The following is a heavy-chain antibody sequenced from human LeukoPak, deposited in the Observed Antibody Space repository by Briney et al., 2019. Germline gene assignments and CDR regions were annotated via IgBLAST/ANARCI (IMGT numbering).Heavy chain of an antibody. Sequence: PSETLSLTCTVSGGSIGTYYWSWIRQSPGKGLEWIGYIYVTGTRYNPYLQSRVTVSVDRSRNQFFLKMSSVTAADTAVYYCARHIGGGIQDMDVWGKGTKVIVSS. CDR2: IYVTGT. CDR3: ARHIGGGIQDMDV. D-gene: IGHD3-16*02. J-gene: IGHJ6*03. V-gene: IGHV4-59*08. CDR1: GGSIGTYY.